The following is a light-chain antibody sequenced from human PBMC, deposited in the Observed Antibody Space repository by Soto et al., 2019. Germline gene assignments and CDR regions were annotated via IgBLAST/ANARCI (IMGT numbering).Light chain of an antibody. V-gene: IGKV3-20*01. Sequence: EIVLTQSPGTLSLSPGERATLSCRASQSVNNNYLAWYQQKPGQAPRLYISGASTRATGIPDRFSGSGSGTDFTLTISRLEPADFAVYYCQQYGSTPLTFGGGTKVEIK. CDR1: QSVNNNY. CDR2: GAS. CDR3: QQYGSTPLT. J-gene: IGKJ4*01.